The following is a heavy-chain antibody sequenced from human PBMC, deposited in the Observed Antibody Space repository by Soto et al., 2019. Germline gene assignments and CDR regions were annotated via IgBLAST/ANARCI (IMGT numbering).Heavy chain of an antibody. J-gene: IGHJ4*02. Sequence: GGSLRLSCAASGFTFSSYGMHWVRQAPGKGLERVAVISYDGSNKYYADSVKGRFTISRDNSKNTLYLQMNSLRAEDTAEYYCAKGSPRRTVPTREMATVTSYWGQGTLVTVSS. CDR1: GFTFSSYG. CDR3: AKGSPRRTVPTREMATVTSY. D-gene: IGHD4-4*01. V-gene: IGHV3-30*18. CDR2: ISYDGSNK.